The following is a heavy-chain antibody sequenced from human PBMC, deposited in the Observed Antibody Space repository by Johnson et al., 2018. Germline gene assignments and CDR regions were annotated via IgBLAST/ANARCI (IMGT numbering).Heavy chain of an antibody. Sequence: VQLVESGGGLVQPGGSLRLSCAASGFTFSSYWMSWVRQAPGKGLEWVANIKQDGSEKYYVDSVKGRFTVSRDNAKNSLHLQMNSLRAEDTAVYYRARAPVTVTRTYYYYGMDVWGQGTTVTVSS. CDR3: ARAPVTVTRTYYYYGMDV. D-gene: IGHD4-17*01. V-gene: IGHV3-7*01. J-gene: IGHJ6*02. CDR1: GFTFSSYW. CDR2: IKQDGSEK.